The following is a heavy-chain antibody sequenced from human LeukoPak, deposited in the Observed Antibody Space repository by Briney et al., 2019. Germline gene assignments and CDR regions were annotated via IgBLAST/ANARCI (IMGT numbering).Heavy chain of an antibody. V-gene: IGHV4-61*02. CDR2: IYTSGST. CDR3: ARGLPPDGRYSSSWYEDY. Sequence: PSETLSLTCTVSGGSISSGSYYWSWIRQPAGKGLEWIGRIYTSGSTNYNPSLKSRVTISVDTSKNQFSLKLSSVTAADTAVYYCARGLPPDGRYSSSWYEDYWGQGTLVTVSS. D-gene: IGHD6-13*01. J-gene: IGHJ4*02. CDR1: GGSISSGSYY.